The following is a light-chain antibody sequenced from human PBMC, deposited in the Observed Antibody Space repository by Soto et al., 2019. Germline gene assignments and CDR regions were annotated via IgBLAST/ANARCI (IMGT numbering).Light chain of an antibody. CDR2: GAS. J-gene: IGKJ1*01. V-gene: IGKV3-15*01. CDR1: QSVSSN. CDR3: QQYNNWPPWT. Sequence: EIVMTQSPATLSVSPGERATLSCRASQSVSSNLAWYQQKPGQASRLLIYGASTRATGIPARFSGSWSGTEFTLTISSLQSEDFAVYYCQQYNNWPPWTFGQGTKVEIK.